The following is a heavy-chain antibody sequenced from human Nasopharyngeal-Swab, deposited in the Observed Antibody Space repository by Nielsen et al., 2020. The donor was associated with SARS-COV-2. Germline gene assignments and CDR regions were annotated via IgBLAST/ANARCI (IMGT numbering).Heavy chain of an antibody. Sequence: ASVKVSCKVSGYTLTELSVHWVRQAPGKGLEWMGGFDPEDGETIYAQKFQGRVTMTEDTSTDTAYMELSSLRSEDTAVYYCATIYAIVGASGSFDYWGQGTLVTVSS. CDR3: ATIYAIVGASGSFDY. V-gene: IGHV1-24*01. CDR2: FDPEDGET. D-gene: IGHD1-26*01. CDR1: GYTLTELS. J-gene: IGHJ4*02.